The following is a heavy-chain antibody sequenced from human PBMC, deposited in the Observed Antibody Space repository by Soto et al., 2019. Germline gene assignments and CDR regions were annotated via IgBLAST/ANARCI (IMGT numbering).Heavy chain of an antibody. CDR3: ARGGRYRLRDYFDY. Sequence: QVQLQQWGAGLLKPSETLSLTCAVYGGSFSGYYWSWIRQPPGKGLEWIGEINHSGSTNYNPSLKSRVTISVDTSKNQFSLKLSSVTAADTAVYYCARGGRYRLRDYFDYWGQGTLVTVSS. CDR2: INHSGST. J-gene: IGHJ4*02. D-gene: IGHD5-12*01. V-gene: IGHV4-34*01. CDR1: GGSFSGYY.